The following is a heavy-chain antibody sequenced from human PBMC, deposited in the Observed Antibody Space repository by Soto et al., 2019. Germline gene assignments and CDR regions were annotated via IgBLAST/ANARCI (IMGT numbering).Heavy chain of an antibody. CDR1: GITFSSAA. Sequence: RLSCEASGITFSSAAVHWDRPAPGKGMAWAATISAGRRSPYYADPVKGRFSVSRDDATNPLYLHMNRLRAEGKGVGYGAKPAGSCSWSRFYFEYWGQGTLVTDAS. D-gene: IGHD3-10*02. CDR3: AKPAGSCSWSRFYFEY. V-gene: IGHV3-23*01. J-gene: IGHJ4*02. CDR2: ISAGRRSP.